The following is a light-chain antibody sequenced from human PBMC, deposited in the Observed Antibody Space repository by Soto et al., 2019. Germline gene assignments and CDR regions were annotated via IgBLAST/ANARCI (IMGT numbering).Light chain of an antibody. CDR2: AAS. V-gene: IGKV1-9*01. J-gene: IGKJ2*02. Sequence: DIQLTQSPSFLSASVGDRVTITCRASQGFSNSLAWYQQKPGKAPKLLIYAASTLQSGVPSRFSGSGSGTDFTLTSSSLQPEDFATYYCQQPDSYPCTFGQGTKLEIK. CDR1: QGFSNS. CDR3: QQPDSYPCT.